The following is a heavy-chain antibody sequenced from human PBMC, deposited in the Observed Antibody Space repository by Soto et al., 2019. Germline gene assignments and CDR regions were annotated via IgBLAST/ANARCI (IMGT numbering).Heavy chain of an antibody. CDR2: FTYRART. CDR1: GGSISSGDYY. Sequence: QVQLRESGPGLLKTSQTLSLTCTVSGGSISSGDYYWSWIRQSPGKGLEWIGYFTYRARTNYNPSLQSRVTMSVDTSKNLFSLRLSSVTAADTAVYFCARDYRPTYYYDSGGYYPPTYFDSWGQGALVTVSS. D-gene: IGHD3-22*01. CDR3: ARDYRPTYYYDSGGYYPPTYFDS. J-gene: IGHJ4*02. V-gene: IGHV4-30-4*08.